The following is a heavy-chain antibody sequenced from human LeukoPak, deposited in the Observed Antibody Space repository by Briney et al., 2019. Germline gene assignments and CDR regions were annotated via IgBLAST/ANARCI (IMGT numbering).Heavy chain of an antibody. Sequence: GGSLRLSCAASGFTFSSYAMSWVRQAPGKGLEWVSAISGSGGSTYYADSVKGRFTISRGNSKNTLYLQMNSLRAEDTAVYYCARESANDYGDNHAGACLDYWGQGNLVTVSS. CDR1: GFTFSSYA. CDR3: ARESANDYGDNHAGACLDY. CDR2: ISGSGGST. V-gene: IGHV3-23*01. D-gene: IGHD4-17*01. J-gene: IGHJ4*02.